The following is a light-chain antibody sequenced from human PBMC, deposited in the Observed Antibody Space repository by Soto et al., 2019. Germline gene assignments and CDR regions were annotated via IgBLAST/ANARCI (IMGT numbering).Light chain of an antibody. V-gene: IGKV3-11*01. Sequence: EIVLTQSPATLSLSPGERATLSCRASQSVSSYLAWYQQKPGQAPRLLSYDASNSATGIPARFSGSGSGTVVTLTSSSLEPEDFAVYYCQQRSNWPPYTFGQGTKLEIK. CDR3: QQRSNWPPYT. CDR1: QSVSSY. J-gene: IGKJ2*01. CDR2: DAS.